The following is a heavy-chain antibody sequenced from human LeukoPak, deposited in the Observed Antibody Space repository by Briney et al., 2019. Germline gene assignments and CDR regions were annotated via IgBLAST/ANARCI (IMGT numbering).Heavy chain of an antibody. CDR1: GYTFTGYY. J-gene: IGHJ6*03. V-gene: IGHV1-8*03. CDR3: ARVFDSSSTPWGVGGYYYYYMDV. Sequence: GASVKVSCKASGYTFTGYYMHWVRQATGQGLEWMGWMNPNSGNTGYAQKFQGRVTITRNTSISTAYMELSSLRSEDTAVYYCARVFDSSSTPWGVGGYYYYYMDVWGKGTTVTVSS. CDR2: MNPNSGNT. D-gene: IGHD6-6*01.